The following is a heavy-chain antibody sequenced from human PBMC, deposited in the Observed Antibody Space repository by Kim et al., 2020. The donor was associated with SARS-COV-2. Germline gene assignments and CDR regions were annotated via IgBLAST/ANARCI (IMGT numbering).Heavy chain of an antibody. CDR2: IIGSGGAT. D-gene: IGHD2-21*01. V-gene: IGHV3-23*01. CDR1: GFPFTGYT. Sequence: GGSLRLSCAASGFPFTGYTMNWVRQAPGKGLEWVSGIIGSGGATYYADSVKGRFTISRDNSKNTLYLHMNSLRADDPAVYYCAKGFGGDRAYWGQGTLVTVSS. CDR3: AKGFGGDRAY. J-gene: IGHJ4*02.